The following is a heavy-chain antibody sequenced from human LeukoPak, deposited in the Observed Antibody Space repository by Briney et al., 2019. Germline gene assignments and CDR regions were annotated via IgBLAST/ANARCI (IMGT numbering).Heavy chain of an antibody. Sequence: SMKVSCKASGGTFSSYAISWVRQAPGQGLEWMGRIIPILGIANYAQKFQGRVTITADKSTSTAYMELSSLRSEDTAVYYCARGYYYDSSGFLANDAFDIWGQGTMVTASS. J-gene: IGHJ3*02. CDR3: ARGYYYDSSGFLANDAFDI. V-gene: IGHV1-69*04. CDR1: GGTFSSYA. D-gene: IGHD3-22*01. CDR2: IIPILGIA.